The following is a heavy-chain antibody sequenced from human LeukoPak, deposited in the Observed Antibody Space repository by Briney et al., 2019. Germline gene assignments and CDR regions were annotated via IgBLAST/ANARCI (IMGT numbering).Heavy chain of an antibody. CDR3: AGQAYSSNLGWFDP. CDR1: GGSISSSTYY. Sequence: PSETLSLTCSVSGGSISSSTYYWGWIRQPPGKGLEWIGNIYNSGSTYYNPSLKSRVTISVDTSKNQFSLKLSSVTAADTAVYYCAGQAYSSNLGWFDPWGQGTLVTVSS. CDR2: IYNSGST. V-gene: IGHV4-39*01. D-gene: IGHD6-13*01. J-gene: IGHJ5*02.